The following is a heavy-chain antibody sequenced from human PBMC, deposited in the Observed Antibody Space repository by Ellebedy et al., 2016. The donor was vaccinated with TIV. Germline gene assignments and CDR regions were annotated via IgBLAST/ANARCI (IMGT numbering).Heavy chain of an antibody. CDR3: ARGLKQVRPAAHYGMDV. Sequence: SETLSLTCTVSGGSISSYYWSWIRQPPGKGLEWIGYIYYSGSTNYNPSLKSRVTISVDTSKNQFSLKLSSVTAADTAVYYCARGLKQVRPAAHYGMDVWGQGTTVTVSS. V-gene: IGHV4-59*12. CDR2: IYYSGST. CDR1: GGSISSYY. J-gene: IGHJ6*02. D-gene: IGHD2-2*01.